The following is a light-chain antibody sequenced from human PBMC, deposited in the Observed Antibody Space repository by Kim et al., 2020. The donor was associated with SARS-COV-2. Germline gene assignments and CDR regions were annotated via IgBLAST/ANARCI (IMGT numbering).Light chain of an antibody. CDR2: DVS. CDR1: SSLVGDYNY. V-gene: IGLV2-14*03. Sequence: QSALTQPASVSGSPGQSITISCTGTSSLVGDYNYVSWYQQHPDKAPKLIIYDVSDWPSGVSTHFSGSKSGNTASLTISGLQAADEADYYCTSYTGADTVVFGDGTQLTVL. J-gene: IGLJ2*01. CDR3: TSYTGADTVV.